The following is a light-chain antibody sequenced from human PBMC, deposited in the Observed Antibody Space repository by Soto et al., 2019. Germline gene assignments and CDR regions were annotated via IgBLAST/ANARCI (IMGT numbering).Light chain of an antibody. V-gene: IGKV1-27*01. J-gene: IGKJ1*01. CDR3: QKYDSAPWT. CDR1: QGIGNS. Sequence: DIQMTQSPSSLAASVGDRVIITCRASQGIGNSLAWYQQKPGRIPNLLMYAASTLLSGVPSRFSGSGSGTDFTLTISSLQPEDVATYYCQKYDSAPWTFGQGTKVEIK. CDR2: AAS.